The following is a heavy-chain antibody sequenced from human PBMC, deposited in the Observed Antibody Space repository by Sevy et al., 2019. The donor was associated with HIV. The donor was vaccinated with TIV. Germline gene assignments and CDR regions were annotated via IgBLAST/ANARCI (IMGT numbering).Heavy chain of an antibody. J-gene: IGHJ6*02. CDR3: TKARALWFGALYYYYSYGMDV. CDR1: GFTFSNAW. V-gene: IGHV3-15*01. Sequence: GGSLRLSCAASGFTFSNAWMSWVRQAPGKGLEWVGRIKSKTDGGTTDYAAPVKGRFTISRDDSKNTLYLERNSLTTEDTAVYYCTKARALWFGALYYYYSYGMDVWGQGTTVTVSS. D-gene: IGHD3-10*01. CDR2: IKSKTDGGTT.